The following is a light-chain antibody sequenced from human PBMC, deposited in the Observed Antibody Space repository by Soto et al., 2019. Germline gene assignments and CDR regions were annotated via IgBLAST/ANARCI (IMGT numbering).Light chain of an antibody. Sequence: DIQMTQSPSSLSASVGDRVTVTCRASQSISSLVAWYQQKPGKAPKLLIYKASSLESGGPSRFSGSGSGTEFTLTISSLQPDDFATYYCQQYNSYSRTFGQGTKVDIK. J-gene: IGKJ1*01. CDR1: QSISSL. V-gene: IGKV1-5*03. CDR2: KAS. CDR3: QQYNSYSRT.